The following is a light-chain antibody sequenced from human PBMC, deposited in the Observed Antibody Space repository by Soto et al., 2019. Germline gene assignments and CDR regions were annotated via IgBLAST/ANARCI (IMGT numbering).Light chain of an antibody. V-gene: IGKV1-5*01. Sequence: RASKPPATLRAYVGDRVPITCRASQSISNWLAWYQQKPGTAPKVLIYAAFTLQSGVPSRFSGSRSGTEFTLTICSLQPDDFTTYCRQDYTIYLWPFGQGTKEAIK. CDR1: QSISNW. CDR3: QDYTIYLWP. CDR2: AAF. J-gene: IGKJ1*01.